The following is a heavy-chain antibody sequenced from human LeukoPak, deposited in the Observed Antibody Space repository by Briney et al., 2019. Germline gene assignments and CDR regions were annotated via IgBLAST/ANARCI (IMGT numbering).Heavy chain of an antibody. D-gene: IGHD6-19*01. CDR3: ARRGSGIAVAD. V-gene: IGHV4-39*01. J-gene: IGHJ4*02. Sequence: SDTLSLTCTVSGGSISSISYYWGWIRQPPGKGLEWIGSIYYSGSTYYNPSLKSRVTISVDTSKNQFSLKLSSVTAADTAVYYCARRGSGIAVADWGQGTLVTVSS. CDR2: IYYSGST. CDR1: GGSISSISYY.